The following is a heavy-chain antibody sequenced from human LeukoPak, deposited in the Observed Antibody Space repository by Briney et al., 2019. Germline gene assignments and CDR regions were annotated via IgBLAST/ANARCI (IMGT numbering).Heavy chain of an antibody. J-gene: IGHJ4*02. V-gene: IGHV4-39*01. CDR3: ASGIGSFDY. CDR1: GGSIRSRNYY. D-gene: IGHD2-2*03. CDR2: FYDSGST. Sequence: KPSETLSLTCTVSGGSIRSRNYYWDWIRQPPGKGLEWIGNFYDSGSTYYNPSLKSRVTISGDTSKNQFSLKLTSVTAADKAVYYCASGIGSFDYWGQGTLVTVSS.